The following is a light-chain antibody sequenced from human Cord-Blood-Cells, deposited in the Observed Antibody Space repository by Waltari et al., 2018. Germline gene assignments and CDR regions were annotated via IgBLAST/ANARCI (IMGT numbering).Light chain of an antibody. CDR2: QNR. V-gene: IGLV3-1*01. CDR3: QAWDSSTAV. CDR1: KLGDNN. Sequence: SYELTQPPSVSVSPGQTASITCSGDKLGDNNPGGYKQKPGQSLVLVIYQNRRRPSGIPGRFSGSNSGNTATLTISGTQAMDEADYYCQAWDSSTAVFGGGTKLTVL. J-gene: IGLJ2*01.